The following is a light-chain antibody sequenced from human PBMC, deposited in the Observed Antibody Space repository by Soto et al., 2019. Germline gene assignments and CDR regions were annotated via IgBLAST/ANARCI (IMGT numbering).Light chain of an antibody. V-gene: IGLV2-11*01. CDR2: DVS. Sequence: QSALTQPRSVSGSPKQSVTISCTGTSSDVGTYNYVSWFQQHPGKAPNLMISDVSKRPSGVPDRFSGSKSGNTASLTISGLQAEDEADYYCCSYAGSYILLFGGGTKLTVL. CDR3: CSYAGSYILL. J-gene: IGLJ2*01. CDR1: SSDVGTYNY.